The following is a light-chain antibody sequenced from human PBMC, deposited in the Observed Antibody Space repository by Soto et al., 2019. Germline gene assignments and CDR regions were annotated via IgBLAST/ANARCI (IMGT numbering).Light chain of an antibody. Sequence: EIVMTQSPATLSVSPGERATLSCRASQSVSSNLAWHQQKPGQAPRLLIYAASRRATGIPDRFSGSGSGTDFTLTISRLEPEDFAVYYCQQYDSLVTCGQGTKGDIK. CDR2: AAS. V-gene: IGKV3-20*01. J-gene: IGKJ1*01. CDR1: QSVSSN. CDR3: QQYDSLVT.